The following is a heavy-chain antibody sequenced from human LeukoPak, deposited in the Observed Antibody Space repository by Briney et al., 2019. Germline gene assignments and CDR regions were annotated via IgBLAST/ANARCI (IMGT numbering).Heavy chain of an antibody. V-gene: IGHV3-23*01. Sequence: GGSLRLSCAASGFTFTNYAMSWVRQAPGKGLEWVSAISASGGNTYYADSVKGRFTISRDNSKNTLSLQMNSLRAEDTAVYYCATVQFDYWGQGTLVTVSS. J-gene: IGHJ4*02. D-gene: IGHD1-1*01. CDR3: ATVQFDY. CDR2: ISASGGNT. CDR1: GFTFTNYA.